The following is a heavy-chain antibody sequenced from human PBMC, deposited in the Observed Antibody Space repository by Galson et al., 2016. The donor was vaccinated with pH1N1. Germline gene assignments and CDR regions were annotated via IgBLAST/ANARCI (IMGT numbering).Heavy chain of an antibody. D-gene: IGHD2-15*01. J-gene: IGHJ3*02. V-gene: IGHV1-69*10. CDR1: GGTFINYA. CDR2: IIPLVDIA. CDR3: ATVSGYCSGDRRYYAFDM. Sequence: SVKVSCKASGGTFINYAITWVRQAPGQGLEWMGGIIPLVDIANYAQKFQGRVTITADKSTKTAYMELSSLRSEDTAVYYCATVSGYCSGDRRYYAFDMWGQGTVVTVS.